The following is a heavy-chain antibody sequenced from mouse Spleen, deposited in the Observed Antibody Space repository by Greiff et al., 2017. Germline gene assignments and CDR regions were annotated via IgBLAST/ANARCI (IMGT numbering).Heavy chain of an antibody. CDR3: SEDSGVYYDARDRGTGRAAAWFAY. V-gene: IGHV1-87*01. CDR2: VQGLEWIG. Sequence: VQLQQSGPELARPWASVKISCQAFYTFSRRVHFAFRDTHHWMRWVRQRPVQGLEWIGAIYPGNGGTSSNQKFKGKATLTADNSFSTAYTQLSSLTSEDSGVYYDARDRGTGRAAAWFAYWGQGTLVTVSA. CDR1: YTFS. J-gene: IGHJ3*01. D-gene: IGHD3-3*01.